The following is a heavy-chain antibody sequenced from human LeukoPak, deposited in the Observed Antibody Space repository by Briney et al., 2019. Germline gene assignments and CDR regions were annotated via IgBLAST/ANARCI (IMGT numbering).Heavy chain of an antibody. CDR3: ARGASSSSWLGYYYYYMDV. Sequence: GGSLRLSCAASGFTFSSYSMNWVRQAPGKGLEWVSSISSSSSYIYYADSVKGRFTISRDNAKNSLYLQMNSLRAEDTAVYYCARGASSSSWLGYYYYYMDVWGKGTTVTVSS. V-gene: IGHV3-21*01. J-gene: IGHJ6*03. CDR1: GFTFSSYS. D-gene: IGHD6-13*01. CDR2: ISSSSSYI.